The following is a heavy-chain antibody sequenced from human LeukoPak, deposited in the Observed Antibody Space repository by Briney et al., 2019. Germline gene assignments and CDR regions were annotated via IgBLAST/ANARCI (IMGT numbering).Heavy chain of an antibody. J-gene: IGHJ6*02. Sequence: GASVKVSCKAFGYTFTSYYMHWVRQAPGQGLEWMGIINPSGGSTSYAQKFQGRVTMTRDTSTSTVYMELSSLRSEDTAVYYCATIYGGNPYGMDVWGQGTTVTVSS. CDR2: INPSGGST. CDR1: GYTFTSYY. D-gene: IGHD4-23*01. V-gene: IGHV1-46*01. CDR3: ATIYGGNPYGMDV.